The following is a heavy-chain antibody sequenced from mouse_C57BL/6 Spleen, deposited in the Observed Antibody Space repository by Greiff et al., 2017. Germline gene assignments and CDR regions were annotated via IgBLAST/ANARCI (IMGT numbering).Heavy chain of an antibody. J-gene: IGHJ2*01. V-gene: IGHV1-50*01. D-gene: IGHD3-2*02. CDR1: GYTFTSYW. CDR3: ARKAAQATPDY. Sequence: QVQLKQPGAELVKPGASVKLSCKASGYTFTSYWMQWVKQRPGQGLEWIGEIDPSDSYTKYNQKFKGKATVTVDTSSSTAYLQLSSLTSEDSAVYDCARKAAQATPDYWGQGTTLTVSS. CDR2: IDPSDSYT.